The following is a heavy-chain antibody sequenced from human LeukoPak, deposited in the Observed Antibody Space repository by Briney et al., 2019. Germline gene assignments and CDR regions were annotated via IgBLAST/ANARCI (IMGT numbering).Heavy chain of an antibody. D-gene: IGHD3-10*01. Sequence: ASVKVSCKASGYTFTGYYMHWVRQAPGQGLEWMGRINPNSGGTNYAQKFQGRVTITADESTSTAYMELSSLRSEDTAVYYCARGPYYSRWGQGTLVTVSS. CDR3: ARGPYYSR. CDR2: INPNSGGT. J-gene: IGHJ4*02. V-gene: IGHV1-2*06. CDR1: GYTFTGYY.